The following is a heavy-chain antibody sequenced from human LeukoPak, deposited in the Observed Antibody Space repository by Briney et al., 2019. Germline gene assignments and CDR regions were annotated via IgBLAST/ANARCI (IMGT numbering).Heavy chain of an antibody. CDR2: ISSSSSYI. Sequence: GGSLRLSCAASGFTFSSCSMNWVRQAPGKGLEWVSSISSSSSYIYYADSVKGRFTISRDNAKNSLYLQMNSLRAEDTAVYYCARDLKDRITGTTFDYWGQGTLVTVSS. J-gene: IGHJ4*02. CDR1: GFTFSSCS. D-gene: IGHD1-7*01. V-gene: IGHV3-21*01. CDR3: ARDLKDRITGTTFDY.